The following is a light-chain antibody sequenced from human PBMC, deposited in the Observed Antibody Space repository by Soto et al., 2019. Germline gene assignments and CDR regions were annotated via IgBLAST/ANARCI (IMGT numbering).Light chain of an antibody. V-gene: IGKV3-20*01. Sequence: EIVLTQSPGTLSLSPGERATLSCRASQSVSSYLAWCQQKPGQAPRLLIYGASSRATGIPDRFSGSGSGTDFTLTISRLEPEDFAVYFCQQYGSSPSTFGQGTKVEI. CDR3: QQYGSSPST. CDR1: QSVSSY. J-gene: IGKJ1*01. CDR2: GAS.